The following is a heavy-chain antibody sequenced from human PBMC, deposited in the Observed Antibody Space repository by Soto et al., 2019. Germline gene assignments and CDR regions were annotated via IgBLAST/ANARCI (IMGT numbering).Heavy chain of an antibody. CDR1: GFTFSRYS. CDR2: ISSSSTTI. D-gene: IGHD5-12*01. Sequence: EVQLVESGGGLVQPGGSLRLSCAASGFTFSRYSMNWVRQAPGKGLEWVSYISSSSTTIYYADSVKGRFTISRDNAKNALYLHINSLTAEVTAVYYCARGGPSGYDGAYWGPGTLVTVSS. J-gene: IGHJ4*02. CDR3: ARGGPSGYDGAY. V-gene: IGHV3-48*01.